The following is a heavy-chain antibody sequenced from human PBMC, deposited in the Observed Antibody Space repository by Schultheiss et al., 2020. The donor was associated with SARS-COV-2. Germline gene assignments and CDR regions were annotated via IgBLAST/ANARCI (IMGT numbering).Heavy chain of an antibody. CDR1: GFTFSGSA. CDR3: TTQVWFGEYGY. CDR2: IRSKANSYAT. D-gene: IGHD3-10*01. Sequence: GESLKISCAASGFTFSGSAMHWVRQASGKGLEWVGRIRSKANSYATAYAASVKGRFTISRDDSKNTLYLQMNSLKTEDTAVYYCTTQVWFGEYGYWGQGTLVTVSS. V-gene: IGHV3-73*01. J-gene: IGHJ4*02.